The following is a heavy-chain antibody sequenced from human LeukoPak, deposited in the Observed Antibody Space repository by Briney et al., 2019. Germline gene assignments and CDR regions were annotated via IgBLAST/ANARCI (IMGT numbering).Heavy chain of an antibody. V-gene: IGHV3-33*06. CDR3: AKGALAVAGIDY. CDR2: IWYDGSNK. CDR1: GFTFSSYG. Sequence: PGGSLRLSRAASGFTFSSYGMHWVRQAPGKGLEWVAVIWYDGSNKYYADSVKGRFTISRDNSKNTLYLQMNSLRAEDTAVYYCAKGALAVAGIDYWGQGTLVTVSS. D-gene: IGHD6-19*01. J-gene: IGHJ4*02.